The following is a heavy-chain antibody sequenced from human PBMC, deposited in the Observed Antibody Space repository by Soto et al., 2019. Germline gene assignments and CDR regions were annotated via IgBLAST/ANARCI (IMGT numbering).Heavy chain of an antibody. V-gene: IGHV1-18*01. CDR3: ARGGQPIDY. Sequence: QVQLVQSGAEGKKPGASVKVSCKASGYTFPRKGITWVRQAPGQGLGWVGWISAYNGNTNYGQKLQGRVTMTTDTYTSTAYMELRSLRSDDTAVYYCARGGQPIDYWGQGTLVTVSS. CDR1: GYTFPRKG. CDR2: ISAYNGNT. J-gene: IGHJ4*02.